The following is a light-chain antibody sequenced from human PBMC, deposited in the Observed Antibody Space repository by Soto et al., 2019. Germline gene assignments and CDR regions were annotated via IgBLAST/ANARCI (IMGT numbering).Light chain of an antibody. V-gene: IGKV3-20*01. Sequence: EIVLTQSPGTLSLSPGEGATLSCRASQSVSSSFLAWYQQKPGQAPRLLIYGASSRATGIPDRFSGSGSGTAFTLTISRLEPEDFAVYYCQQYGSSPWPFGQGTKVEI. CDR3: QQYGSSPWP. CDR2: GAS. CDR1: QSVSSSF. J-gene: IGKJ1*01.